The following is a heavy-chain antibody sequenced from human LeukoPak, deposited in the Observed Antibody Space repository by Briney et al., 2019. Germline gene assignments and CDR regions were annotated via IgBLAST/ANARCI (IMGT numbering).Heavy chain of an antibody. J-gene: IGHJ4*02. CDR2: IYYSGST. V-gene: IGHV4-39*01. CDR3: ARAPVMIRQRELLGGVFDY. Sequence: SETLSLTCTVSGGSISSSSYYWGWIRQPPGKGLEWIGSIYYSGSTYYNPSLKSRVTISVDTSKNQFSLKLSSVTAADTAVYYCARAPVMIRQRELLGGVFDYRGQGTLVTVSS. CDR1: GGSISSSSYY. D-gene: IGHD1-26*01.